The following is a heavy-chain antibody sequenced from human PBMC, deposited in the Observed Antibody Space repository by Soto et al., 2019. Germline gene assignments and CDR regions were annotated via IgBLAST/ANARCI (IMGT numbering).Heavy chain of an antibody. CDR2: IYYSGST. Sequence: PSETLSLTCTVSGGSISSGDYYWSWIRQPPGKGLEWIGYIYYSGSTYYNPSLKSRVTISVDTSKNQFSLKLSSVTAADTAVYYCAREGTRQQLHTGLDYWGQGTLVTVSS. CDR1: GGSISSGDYY. D-gene: IGHD6-13*01. J-gene: IGHJ4*02. V-gene: IGHV4-30-4*01. CDR3: AREGTRQQLHTGLDY.